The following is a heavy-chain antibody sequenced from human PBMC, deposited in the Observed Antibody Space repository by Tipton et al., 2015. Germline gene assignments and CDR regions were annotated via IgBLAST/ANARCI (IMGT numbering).Heavy chain of an antibody. J-gene: IGHJ4*02. CDR3: TRYVYGVIPSGVY. D-gene: IGHD3-3*01. CDR1: GASISSSNW. V-gene: IGHV4-4*02. CDR2: IYHGGTT. Sequence: SLRLSCGVSGASISSSNWWSWVRQPPGKGLEWIGEIYHGGTTNYNPSLKSRVTMSLDRAKNQFSLRLISVTAADTAMYYCTRYVYGVIPSGVYWGQGTLVTVSS.